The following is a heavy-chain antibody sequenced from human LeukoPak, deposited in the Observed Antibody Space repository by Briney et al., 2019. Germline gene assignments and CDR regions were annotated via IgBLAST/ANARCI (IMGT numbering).Heavy chain of an antibody. CDR1: GGSFSGYY. J-gene: IGHJ4*02. D-gene: IGHD2-21*01. Sequence: SETLSLTCALYGGSFSGYYWSWIRQPPGKGLEWIGEINHSGSTNYNPSLKSRVTISVVTSKNQFSLKLSSVTAADTAVYYCASSNWAWVVVAWGQGTLVTVSA. V-gene: IGHV4-34*01. CDR2: INHSGST. CDR3: ASSNWAWVVVA.